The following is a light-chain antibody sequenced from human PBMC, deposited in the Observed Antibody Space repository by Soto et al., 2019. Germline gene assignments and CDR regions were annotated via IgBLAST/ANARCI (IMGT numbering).Light chain of an antibody. CDR1: SSDVGAYNS. J-gene: IGLJ1*01. CDR3: CSSAPESTYV. CDR2: KDT. Sequence: QSALAQPASVSGSPGQSITISCTGTSSDVGAYNSVSWYQQHPHKAPQVIIYKDTQRPSGVSNRFSGSTSGNAASLTISGLQADDEADYFCCSSAPESTYVFGSGTKVTVL. V-gene: IGLV2-23*01.